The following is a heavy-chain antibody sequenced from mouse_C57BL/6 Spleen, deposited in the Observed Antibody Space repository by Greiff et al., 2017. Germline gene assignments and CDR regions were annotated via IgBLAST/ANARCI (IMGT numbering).Heavy chain of an antibody. J-gene: IGHJ2*01. CDR1: GFTFSDYG. V-gene: IGHV5-17*01. CDR3: ARDRGYFDY. CDR2: ISSGSSTI. Sequence: EVQLQESGGGLVKPGGSLKLSCAASGFTFSDYGMHWVRQAPEKGLEWVAYISSGSSTIYYADTVKGRFTISRDNAKTTLFLQMTSLRSEDTAMYYCARDRGYFDYWGQGTTLTVSS. D-gene: IGHD3-2*01.